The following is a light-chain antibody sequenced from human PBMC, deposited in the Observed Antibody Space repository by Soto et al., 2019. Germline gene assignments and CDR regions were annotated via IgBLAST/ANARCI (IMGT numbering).Light chain of an antibody. Sequence: IVLTQSPGTLSLSPGERATLSCRASQSVSSNLAWYQQKPGQAPRLLIYDASNRATGIPARFSGSGSGTDFTLTISSLEPEDFAVYYCQQRSNWLWTFGQGTKVDIK. J-gene: IGKJ1*01. CDR2: DAS. V-gene: IGKV3-11*01. CDR1: QSVSSN. CDR3: QQRSNWLWT.